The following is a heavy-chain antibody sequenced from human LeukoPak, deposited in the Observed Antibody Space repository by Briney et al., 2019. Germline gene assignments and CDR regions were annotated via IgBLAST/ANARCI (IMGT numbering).Heavy chain of an antibody. J-gene: IGHJ4*02. Sequence: GGSLRLSCVVSGFTFSSYWMSWVRQAPGKGLEWVANVKEDGGEKYYVDSVKGRFTISRDSAKSSLYLQMNSLRAEDTAVYYCARDYATSIAETLEDWGQGTLVTVSS. D-gene: IGHD6-6*01. V-gene: IGHV3-7*01. CDR1: GFTFSSYW. CDR3: ARDYATSIAETLED. CDR2: VKEDGGEK.